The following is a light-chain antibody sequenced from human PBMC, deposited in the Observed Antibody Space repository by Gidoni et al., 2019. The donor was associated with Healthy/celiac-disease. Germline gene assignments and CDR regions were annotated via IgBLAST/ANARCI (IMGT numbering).Light chain of an antibody. CDR2: WAS. CDR1: QSVLYSSNNKNY. V-gene: IGKV4-1*01. CDR3: QQYYSTLFT. Sequence: SPDSLAVSLGERATINCKSSQSVLYSSNNKNYLAWYQQKPGQPPKLLIYWASTRESGVPDRFSGSGSGTDFTLTISSLQAEDVAVYYCQQYYSTLFTFGGGTKVEIK. J-gene: IGKJ4*01.